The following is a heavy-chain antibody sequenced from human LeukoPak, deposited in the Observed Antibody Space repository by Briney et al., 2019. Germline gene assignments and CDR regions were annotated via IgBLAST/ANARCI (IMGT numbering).Heavy chain of an antibody. Sequence: PSETLSLTCTVSGGSFSSYYWSWIRQPAGKGLEWIGRVYTRGSTNYNPSLKSRVTMSMDTSKNQFSLKVSSVTAADTAVYYCARGGSRYYYMDVWGKGTTVTVSS. J-gene: IGHJ6*03. D-gene: IGHD2-2*01. CDR2: VYTRGST. V-gene: IGHV4-4*07. CDR1: GGSFSSYY. CDR3: ARGGSRYYYMDV.